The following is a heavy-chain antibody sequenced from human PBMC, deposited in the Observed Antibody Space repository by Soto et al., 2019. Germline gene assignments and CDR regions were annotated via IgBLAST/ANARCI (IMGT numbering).Heavy chain of an antibody. CDR1: GYTFTRYG. V-gene: IGHV1-18*01. D-gene: IGHD3-16*01. CDR2: INTYNGNT. J-gene: IGHJ6*02. Sequence: QVQLVQSGAEVKNPGASVKVSGKASGYTFTRYGICWARQAPGQGLEWMGWINTYNGNTNYAQNVQGRVTLTTHTSTSTAYMELRSLRSNDTAIYYCAMVDVYVTPSPQDVWGQGTTVIVSS. CDR3: AMVDVYVTPSPQDV.